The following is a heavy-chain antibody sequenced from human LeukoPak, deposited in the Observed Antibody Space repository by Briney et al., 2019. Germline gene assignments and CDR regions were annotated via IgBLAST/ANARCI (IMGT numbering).Heavy chain of an antibody. V-gene: IGHV1-18*01. CDR3: AGVTFGGVSTDAFDI. CDR2: ISAYNGNT. J-gene: IGHJ3*02. Sequence: GASVKVSCKASGYTFTSYGISWVRQAPGQGLEWMGWISAYNGNTNYAQKLQGGVTMTTDTSTSTAYMELRSLRSDDTAVYYCAGVTFGGVSTDAFDIWGQGTMVTVSS. CDR1: GYTFTSYG. D-gene: IGHD3-16*01.